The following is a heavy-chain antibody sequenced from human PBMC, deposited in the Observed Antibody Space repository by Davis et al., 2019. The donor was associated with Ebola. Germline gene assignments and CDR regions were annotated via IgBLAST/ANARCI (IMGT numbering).Heavy chain of an antibody. V-gene: IGHV4-39*01. D-gene: IGHD4-23*01. CDR3: ARHGIGNHFDY. CDR2: IYYSGST. CDR1: GGSISSSSYY. J-gene: IGHJ4*02. Sequence: MPGGSLRLSCAVSGGSISSSSYYWGWIRQPPGKGLEWIGSIYYSGSTYYNPSLKSRVTISVDTSKNQFSLRLSSGTAADTAVYYCARHGIGNHFDYWGQGTLVTVSS.